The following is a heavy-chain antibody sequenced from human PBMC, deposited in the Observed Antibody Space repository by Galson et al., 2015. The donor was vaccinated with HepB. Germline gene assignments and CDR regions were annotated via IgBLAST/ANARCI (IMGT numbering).Heavy chain of an antibody. CDR3: AKDGIPVQLERRPYFAY. CDR2: VSASGGST. V-gene: IGHV3-23*01. Sequence: SLRLSCAASGFTFSNYAMSWVRQAPGKGLEWVATVSASGGSTFYADSVKGRFTISRDNSKNTLYVQMNSLTDEDTAVYYCAKDGIPVQLERRPYFAYWGQGTLVTV. J-gene: IGHJ4*02. D-gene: IGHD1-1*01. CDR1: GFTFSNYA.